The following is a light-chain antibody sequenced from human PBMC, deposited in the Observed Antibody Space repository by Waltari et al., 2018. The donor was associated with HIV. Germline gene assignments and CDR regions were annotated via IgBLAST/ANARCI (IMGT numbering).Light chain of an antibody. CDR3: QQSFNTPLT. CDR2: AAS. CDR1: RNISSY. Sequence: DIQMTQSPSSLSASIGDRVTLTCRASRNISSYLNWYQQKPGKAPRFLIYAASSLQSGVPSTFSGSGSGTDFTLTISSLQREDFATYYCQQSFNTPLTFGGGTKVEIK. J-gene: IGKJ4*01. V-gene: IGKV1-39*01.